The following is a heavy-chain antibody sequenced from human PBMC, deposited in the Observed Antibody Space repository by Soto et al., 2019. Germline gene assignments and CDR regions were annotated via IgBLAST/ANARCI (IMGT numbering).Heavy chain of an antibody. J-gene: IGHJ4*02. D-gene: IGHD5-18*01. Sequence: SETLSLTCTVSGGSISSEGYYWSWFRQLPGKGLEWIGGIYYSGTTYHNPSLRSRLTISGDASKNQFSLKLSSVTAADTALYYCARERGYSYGPYYFDYWGQGTLVTVSS. CDR3: ARERGYSYGPYYFDY. V-gene: IGHV4-31*03. CDR1: GGSISSEGYY. CDR2: IYYSGTT.